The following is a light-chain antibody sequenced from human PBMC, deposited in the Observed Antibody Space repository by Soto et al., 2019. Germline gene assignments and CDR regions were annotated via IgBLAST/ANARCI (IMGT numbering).Light chain of an antibody. CDR3: QHYNSYSEA. CDR1: QTISSW. Sequence: DIQMTQSPSTLSGSVGDRVTITCRASQTISSWLAWYQKKPGKAPKLLIYKASTLKSGVPSRFSGSGSGTEFTLTISSLQPDDFATYYCQHYNSYSEAVGQGTKVDIK. J-gene: IGKJ1*01. V-gene: IGKV1-5*03. CDR2: KAS.